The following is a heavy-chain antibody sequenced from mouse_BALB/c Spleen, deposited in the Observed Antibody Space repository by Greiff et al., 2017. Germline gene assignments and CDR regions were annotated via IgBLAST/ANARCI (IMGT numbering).Heavy chain of an antibody. Sequence: VQLQQPGAELVKPGASVKLSCTASGFTFPSYWLHCVKLRPGQGFEWIGEINPSNGGTNYNEKFKRKATLTVDKSSSTAYMQLSSLTSEDSAVYYCTTGYWYFDDWGEGTTVTVAA. V-gene: IGHV1S16*01. CDR3: TTGYWYFDD. J-gene: IGHJ1*01. CDR2: INPSNGGT. CDR1: GFTFPSYW.